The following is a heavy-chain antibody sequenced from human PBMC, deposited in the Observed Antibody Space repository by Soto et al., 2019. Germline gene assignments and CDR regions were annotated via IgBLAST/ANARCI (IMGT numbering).Heavy chain of an antibody. V-gene: IGHV3-23*01. CDR2: IRGSGDNT. CDR1: GFTFSSFA. D-gene: IGHD6-6*01. J-gene: IGHJ4*02. Sequence: EVQLLESGGGLVQPGGSLRLSCAASGFTFSSFAMIWVRQAPGKGLEWVSGIRGSGDNTYYAESVKGRFTISRDNSKNMLFLQMNSLTAEDTAVYRCAKYRVSSIGARSFDYWGQGALVTVSS. CDR3: AKYRVSSIGARSFDY.